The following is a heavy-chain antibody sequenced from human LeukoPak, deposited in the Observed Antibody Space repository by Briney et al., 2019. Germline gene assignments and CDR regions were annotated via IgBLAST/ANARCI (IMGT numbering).Heavy chain of an antibody. V-gene: IGHV3-7*01. CDR1: GFSFSSYW. Sequence: GGSLRLSCAASGFSFSSYWMTWVRQAPGKGLEWVANIKKDGSEQNYVDSVKGRFTVSRDNAKNSLYLQMNSLRAEDTAVYYCARDLWIQLWSPVGYWGQGTLVTVSS. CDR2: IKKDGSEQ. D-gene: IGHD5-18*01. CDR3: ARDLWIQLWSPVGY. J-gene: IGHJ4*02.